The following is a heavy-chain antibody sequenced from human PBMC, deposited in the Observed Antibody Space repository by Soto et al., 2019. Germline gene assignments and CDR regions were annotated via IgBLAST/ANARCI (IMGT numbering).Heavy chain of an antibody. Sequence: SETLSLTCTVSGGSISGYYWSWIRQPPGKGLEWIGYMYNTGSTVYNPSFKSRVTISVDRSKNQFSLKLTSVTAADTAVYYCARVWGGAFDFWGQGTMVTVSS. D-gene: IGHD3-10*01. J-gene: IGHJ3*01. CDR3: ARVWGGAFDF. CDR2: MYNTGST. V-gene: IGHV4-59*12. CDR1: GGSISGYY.